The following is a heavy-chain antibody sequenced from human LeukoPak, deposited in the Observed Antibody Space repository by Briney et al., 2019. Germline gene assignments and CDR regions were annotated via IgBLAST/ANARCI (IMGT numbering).Heavy chain of an antibody. Sequence: SVKVSCKASGGTFSSYAISLVRQAPGQGLEWMGGIIPIFGTANYAQKFQGRVTITTDESTSTAYMELSSLRSEDTAVYYCAAGTIPTYGSGSYSYFDYWGQGTLVTVSS. CDR3: AAGTIPTYGSGSYSYFDY. CDR2: IIPIFGTA. V-gene: IGHV1-69*05. D-gene: IGHD3-10*01. CDR1: GGTFSSYA. J-gene: IGHJ4*02.